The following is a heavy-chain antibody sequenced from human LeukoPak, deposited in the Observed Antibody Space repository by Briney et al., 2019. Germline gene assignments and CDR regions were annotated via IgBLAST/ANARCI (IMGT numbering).Heavy chain of an antibody. CDR2: INPNSGGT. Sequence: ASVKVSCKASGYIFTGYYMHWVRQAPGQGLEWMGWINPNSGGTNYAQKFQGRVTMTRDTSISTAYMELSRLRSDDTAVYYCARRVGATIGVDYWGQGTLVTVSS. CDR3: ARRVGATIGVDY. D-gene: IGHD1-26*01. J-gene: IGHJ4*02. V-gene: IGHV1-2*02. CDR1: GYIFTGYY.